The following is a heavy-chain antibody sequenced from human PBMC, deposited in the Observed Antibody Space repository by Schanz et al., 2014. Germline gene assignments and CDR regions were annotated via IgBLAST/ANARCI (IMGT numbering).Heavy chain of an antibody. Sequence: QVQLVQSGAEVKKPGASVKVSCKASGYTFTSYSMHWVRQAPGQGLEWMGIINPSGGSTTYAQKFQGRVTMTRDTSTSTVYMELSSLRSEDTAVYYCARDDRAYYYGMDVWGQGTTVTVSS. V-gene: IGHV1-46*01. J-gene: IGHJ6*02. D-gene: IGHD3-22*01. CDR3: ARDDRAYYYGMDV. CDR1: GYTFTSYS. CDR2: INPSGGST.